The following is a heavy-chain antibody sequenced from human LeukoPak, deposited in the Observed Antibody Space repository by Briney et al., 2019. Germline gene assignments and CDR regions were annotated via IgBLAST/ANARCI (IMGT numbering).Heavy chain of an antibody. CDR1: GFSLSTSGVG. V-gene: IGHV2-5*01. J-gene: IGHJ4*02. D-gene: IGHD6-13*01. Sequence: ESGPTLVKPTQTLTLTCTFSGFSLSTSGVGVGWIRQPPGKALEWLALIYWNDDKRYSPSLKSRLTITKDTSKNQVVLTMTNMDPVDTATYYCAHGLAAAGNPPFDYWGQGTLVTVSS. CDR3: AHGLAAAGNPPFDY. CDR2: IYWNDDK.